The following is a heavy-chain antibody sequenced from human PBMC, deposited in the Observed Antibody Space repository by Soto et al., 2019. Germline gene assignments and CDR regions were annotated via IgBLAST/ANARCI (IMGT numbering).Heavy chain of an antibody. V-gene: IGHV3-21*01. CDR2: ISSSSSYI. CDR1: GFTFSSYS. CDR3: ARDRIQLWLSLYYYYYGMAV. J-gene: IGHJ6*02. D-gene: IGHD5-18*01. Sequence: EVQLVESGGGLVKPGGSLRLSCAASGFTFSSYSMNWVRQAPGKGLDWVSSISSSSSYIYYADSVKGRFTISRDNAKNSLYLQMNSLRAEDTAVYYCARDRIQLWLSLYYYYYGMAVWGQGTTVTVSS.